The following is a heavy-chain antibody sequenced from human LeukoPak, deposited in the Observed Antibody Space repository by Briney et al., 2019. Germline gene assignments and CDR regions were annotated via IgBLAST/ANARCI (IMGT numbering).Heavy chain of an antibody. V-gene: IGHV3-20*04. CDR1: GFTFDDYG. CDR2: INWNGGST. Sequence: PGGSLRLSCAASGFTFDDYGMSWVRQAPGKGLEWVSGINWNGGSTGYADSVKGRFTISRDNAKNSLYLQMNSLRAEDTALYYCAREYQWITMIVGGPVDYWGQGTLVTVSS. CDR3: AREYQWITMIVGGPVDY. D-gene: IGHD3-22*01. J-gene: IGHJ4*02.